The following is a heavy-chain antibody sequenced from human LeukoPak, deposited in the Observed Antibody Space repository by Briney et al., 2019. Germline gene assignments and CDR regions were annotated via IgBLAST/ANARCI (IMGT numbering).Heavy chain of an antibody. CDR2: ISGSGDIA. CDR3: AKRAGYYFDY. J-gene: IGHJ4*02. CDR1: GFTFSSYA. V-gene: IGHV3-23*01. D-gene: IGHD4/OR15-4a*01. Sequence: GGSLRLSCAASGFTFSSYAMSWVRQAPGKGLEWVSVISGSGDIAYYADSVKGRFTISRDNSKNTLYLQMNSLRAEDTAVYYCAKRAGYYFDYWGQGTLVTVSS.